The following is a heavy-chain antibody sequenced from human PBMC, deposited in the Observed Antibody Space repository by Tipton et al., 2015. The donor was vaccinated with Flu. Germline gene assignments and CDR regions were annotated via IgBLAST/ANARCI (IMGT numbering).Heavy chain of an antibody. Sequence: TLSLTCAVSDYSISSGYYWGWIRQPPGKGLEWIGCISHSGRTYYNPSLKSRVTISIDTARSQSSLKLNSVTAADTAIYYCARDQGFSNWFDPWGQGTLVTVSS. CDR2: ISHSGRT. CDR1: DYSISSGYY. CDR3: ARDQGFSNWFDP. J-gene: IGHJ5*02. V-gene: IGHV4-38-2*02.